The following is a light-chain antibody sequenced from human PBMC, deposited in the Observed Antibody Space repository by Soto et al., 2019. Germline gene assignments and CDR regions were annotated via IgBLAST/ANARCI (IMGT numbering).Light chain of an antibody. CDR1: QTMSSW. CDR2: KAS. V-gene: IGKV1-5*03. Sequence: DIQMTQSPSTLSGSVGERVTITCRASQTMSSWLGWYQQKPGKAPKLLIYKASTLKSGGPSRFSGSGSGTEFTLTISSLQPDDFATYYCQHYNSYSEAFGQGTKVELK. CDR3: QHYNSYSEA. J-gene: IGKJ1*01.